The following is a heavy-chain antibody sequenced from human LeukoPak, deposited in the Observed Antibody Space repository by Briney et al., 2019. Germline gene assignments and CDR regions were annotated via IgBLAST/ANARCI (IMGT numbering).Heavy chain of an antibody. Sequence: VASVKVSCKASGYTFTSYGISWVRQAPGQGLEWMGWISAYNGNTKNAQKLQGRVTMTTDTSTSTAYMELRSLRSDDTAVYYCARDGRHRYYYDSSGFCGSWFDPWGQGTLVTVSS. D-gene: IGHD3-22*01. CDR3: ARDGRHRYYYDSSGFCGSWFDP. J-gene: IGHJ5*02. CDR1: GYTFTSYG. CDR2: ISAYNGNT. V-gene: IGHV1-18*01.